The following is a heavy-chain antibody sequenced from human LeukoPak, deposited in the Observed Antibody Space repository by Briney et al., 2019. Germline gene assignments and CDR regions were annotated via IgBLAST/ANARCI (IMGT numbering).Heavy chain of an antibody. Sequence: ASVKVSCKASGYTFTSYGISWVRQAPGQGLEWMGWISAYNGNTNYAQKLQGRVTMTTDTSPSTAYMELRSLRSDDTAVYYCARDMGYSGYDVDNWFDPWGQGTLVTVSS. J-gene: IGHJ5*02. V-gene: IGHV1-18*01. CDR2: ISAYNGNT. CDR1: GYTFTSYG. CDR3: ARDMGYSGYDVDNWFDP. D-gene: IGHD5-12*01.